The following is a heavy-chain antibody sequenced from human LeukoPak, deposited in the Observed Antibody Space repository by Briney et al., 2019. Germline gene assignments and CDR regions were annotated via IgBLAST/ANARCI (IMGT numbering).Heavy chain of an antibody. Sequence: GGSLRLSCAASGFTFSNAWMSWVRQAPGKGLEWVSVIYSGGSTYYADSVKGRFTISRDDSENTMYLQMNSLRAEDTAVYYCARERIKSFDIWGRGTMVTVSS. CDR2: IYSGGST. CDR1: GFTFSNAW. V-gene: IGHV3-66*01. D-gene: IGHD2-15*01. CDR3: ARERIKSFDI. J-gene: IGHJ3*02.